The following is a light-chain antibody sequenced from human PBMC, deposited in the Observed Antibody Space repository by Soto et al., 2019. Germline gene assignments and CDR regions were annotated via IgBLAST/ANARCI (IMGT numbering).Light chain of an antibody. CDR1: SSDVDAYNF. V-gene: IGLV2-14*03. Sequence: QSALTQPASVSGSPGQSIAISCTGTSSDVDAYNFVSWYQHHPGKAPKLMIFDVSNRPSGVSNRFSGSKSGNTASLTISGLQAEDEDDYYCTSYTTSSTYVFGTGTKLTVL. CDR3: TSYTTSSTYV. J-gene: IGLJ1*01. CDR2: DVS.